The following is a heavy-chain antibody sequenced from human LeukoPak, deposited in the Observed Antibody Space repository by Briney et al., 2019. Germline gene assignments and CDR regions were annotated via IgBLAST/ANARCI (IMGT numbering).Heavy chain of an antibody. CDR2: INHSGST. J-gene: IGHJ6*02. V-gene: IGHV4-34*01. D-gene: IGHD2-2*01. CDR3: ASAKRYCSSTSCSYYYYYYGMDV. Sequence: SETLSLTCAVYGVSFSGYYWSWIRQPPGKGLEWIGEINHSGSTNYNPSLKSRVTISVDTSKNQFSLKLSSVTAADTAVYYCASAKRYCSSTSCSYYYYYYGMDVWGQGTTVTVSS. CDR1: GVSFSGYY.